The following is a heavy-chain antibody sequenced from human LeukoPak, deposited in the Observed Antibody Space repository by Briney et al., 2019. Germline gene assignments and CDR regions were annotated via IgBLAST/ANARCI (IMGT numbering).Heavy chain of an antibody. Sequence: GESLKISCKGSGYSFTSYWIGWVRQMPGKGLEWMGIIYPGDSDTRYSPSFQGQVTISADKSISTAYLQWSSLKASDTAMYYCARGSVDDSSASSYFDYWGQGTLVTVSS. D-gene: IGHD3-22*01. V-gene: IGHV5-51*01. J-gene: IGHJ4*02. CDR2: IYPGDSDT. CDR1: GYSFTSYW. CDR3: ARGSVDDSSASSYFDY.